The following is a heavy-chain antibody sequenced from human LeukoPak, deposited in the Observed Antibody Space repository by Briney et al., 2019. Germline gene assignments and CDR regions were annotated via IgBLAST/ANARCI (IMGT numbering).Heavy chain of an antibody. Sequence: SETLFLTCTVSGGSISSYYWSWIRQPPGKGLEWIGYIYYSGSTNYNPSLKSRVTISVDTSKNQFSLKLSSVTAADTAVYYCARGGYGGNPVDFDYWGQGTLVTVSS. J-gene: IGHJ4*02. CDR1: GGSISSYY. V-gene: IGHV4-59*01. CDR3: ARGGYGGNPVDFDY. CDR2: IYYSGST. D-gene: IGHD4-23*01.